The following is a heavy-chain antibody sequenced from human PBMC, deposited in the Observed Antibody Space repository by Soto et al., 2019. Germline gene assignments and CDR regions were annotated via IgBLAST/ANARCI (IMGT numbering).Heavy chain of an antibody. V-gene: IGHV3-33*01. CDR1: GFTFSSYG. D-gene: IGHD6-19*01. Sequence: PGGSLRLSCAASGFTFSSYGMHWVRQAPGEGLEWVAVIWYDGSNKYYADSVKGRFTISRDNSKNTLYLQMNSLRAEDTAVYYCARDAQSSGWYYYYGMDVWGQGTTVTVSS. J-gene: IGHJ6*02. CDR3: ARDAQSSGWYYYYGMDV. CDR2: IWYDGSNK.